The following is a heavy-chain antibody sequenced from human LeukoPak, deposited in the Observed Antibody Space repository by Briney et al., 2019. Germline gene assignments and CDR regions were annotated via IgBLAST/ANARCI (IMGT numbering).Heavy chain of an antibody. J-gene: IGHJ3*02. CDR1: GGSISSYS. CDR3: ARAHYYGSGSYSDAFDI. D-gene: IGHD3-10*01. Sequence: PSETLSLTCTVSGGSISSYSLSWIRQPPGKGLKWIGYIYYSGSTNYNPSLKSRVTISVDTSKNQFSLKLSSVTAADTAVYYCARAHYYGSGSYSDAFDIWGQGTMVTVSS. CDR2: IYYSGST. V-gene: IGHV4-59*01.